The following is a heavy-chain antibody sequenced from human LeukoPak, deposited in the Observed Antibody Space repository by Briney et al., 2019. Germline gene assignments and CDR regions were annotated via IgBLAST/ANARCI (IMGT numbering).Heavy chain of an antibody. CDR3: ARGPSGYHNT. CDR1: GFTFSSYG. CDR2: IRYDGSNK. V-gene: IGHV3-30*02. D-gene: IGHD5-12*01. J-gene: IGHJ4*02. Sequence: GGSLRLSCAASGFTFSSYGMHWVRQAPGKGLEWVAFIRYDGSNKYYADSVKGRFTISRDNSKNTLYLQMNSLRAEDTAVCYCARGPSGYHNTGGQGTLVTVSS.